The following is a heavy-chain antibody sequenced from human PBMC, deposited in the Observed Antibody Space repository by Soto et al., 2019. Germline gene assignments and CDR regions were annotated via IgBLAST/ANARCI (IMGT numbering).Heavy chain of an antibody. D-gene: IGHD4-4*01. CDR1: GYTFSSYA. CDR3: ARGTTVTTTPTYYYMDV. Sequence: QVHLEQSGAEVKKHGASVKVSCKASGYTFSSYAISWVRQAPGQGLEWMGWISPYNGNTNYAQNLQGRVTMTTDTSTTTAYMELRSLRSDDTAIYYCARGTTVTTTPTYYYMDVWGKGTTVTVSS. V-gene: IGHV1-18*01. J-gene: IGHJ6*03. CDR2: ISPYNGNT.